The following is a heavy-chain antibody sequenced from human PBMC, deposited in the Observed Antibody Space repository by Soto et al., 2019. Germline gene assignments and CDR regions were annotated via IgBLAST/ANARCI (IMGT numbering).Heavy chain of an antibody. CDR3: ASLPGMTTVTPFDH. CDR1: GGSISSGGYY. D-gene: IGHD4-4*01. CDR2: IHYRGST. Sequence: SETLSLTCTVSGGSISSGGYYWSWVRQHPGKGLEWIGYIHYRGSTYYNPSLKSRFSISIDTSKSQFSLKLTSVTAADTAVYFCASLPGMTTVTPFDHWGQGILVTVSS. J-gene: IGHJ4*02. V-gene: IGHV4-31*03.